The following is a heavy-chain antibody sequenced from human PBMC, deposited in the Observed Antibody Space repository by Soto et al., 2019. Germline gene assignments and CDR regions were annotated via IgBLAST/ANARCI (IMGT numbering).Heavy chain of an antibody. CDR3: ARDTVTSNSIYYFDY. CDR1: GGSISSVDYY. Sequence: SETLCLTCTVSGGSISSVDYYWSWIRQPPGKGLEWIGYIYYSGSTYYNPSLKSRVTISVDTSKNQFSLKLSSVTAADTAVYYCARDTVTSNSIYYFDYWGQGTLVTISS. J-gene: IGHJ4*02. D-gene: IGHD4-17*01. V-gene: IGHV4-30-4*01. CDR2: IYYSGST.